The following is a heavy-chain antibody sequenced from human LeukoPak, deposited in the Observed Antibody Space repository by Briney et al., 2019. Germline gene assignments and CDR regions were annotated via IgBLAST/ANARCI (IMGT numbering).Heavy chain of an antibody. V-gene: IGHV4-39*01. Sequence: SETLSLTCTVSGGSISSTYYWDWIRQPPGKGLEWIGSSIYHSGSTYYNPSLKSRVSISVDTSKNQFPLKLSSVTAADTAVYYCARRRDYWIVDYWGQGTLVTVSS. J-gene: IGHJ4*02. CDR1: GGSISSTYY. CDR2: SIYHSGST. CDR3: ARRRDYWIVDY. D-gene: IGHD1-1*01.